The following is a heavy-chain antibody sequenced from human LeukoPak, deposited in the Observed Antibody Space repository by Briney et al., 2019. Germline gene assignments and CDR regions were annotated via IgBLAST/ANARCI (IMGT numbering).Heavy chain of an antibody. V-gene: IGHV4-61*01. CDR1: GGSISSSSYY. J-gene: IGHJ4*02. Sequence: SETLSLTCTVSGGSISSSSYYWSWIRQPPGKGLEWIGYIYYSGSTNYNPSLKSRVTISVDTSKNQFSLKLSSVTAADTAVYYCARSGKMYGSGSYPDYWGQGTLVTVSS. D-gene: IGHD3-10*01. CDR3: ARSGKMYGSGSYPDY. CDR2: IYYSGST.